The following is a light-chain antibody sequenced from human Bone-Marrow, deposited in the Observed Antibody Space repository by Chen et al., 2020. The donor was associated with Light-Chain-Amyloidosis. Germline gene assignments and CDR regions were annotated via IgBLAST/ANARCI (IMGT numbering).Light chain of an antibody. J-gene: IGLJ1*01. CDR3: SSYTITNTLV. Sequence: QSALTQPASVSGAPGQTITISCTGTSSDVGGDNHVSWYQQHPDKDPKLMIYEVTNRPSWVPDRFSGSKSDNTASPTISGLQTEDEADYFCSSYTITNTLVFGSGTRVTVL. CDR1: SSDVGGDNH. CDR2: EVT. V-gene: IGLV2-14*01.